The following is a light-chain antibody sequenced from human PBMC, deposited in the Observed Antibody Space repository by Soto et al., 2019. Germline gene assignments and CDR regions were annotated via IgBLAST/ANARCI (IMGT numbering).Light chain of an antibody. CDR3: QQYAYWPET. CDR1: QSVSSY. CDR2: DAS. V-gene: IGKV3-11*01. J-gene: IGKJ1*01. Sequence: EIVLTQSPATLSLSPGERATLSCRASQSVSSYLAWYQQKPGQAPSLLIYDASNRATGIPARCSGSGSGTDFTLTISSLEPEDFAVYYCQQYAYWPETFGQGTKVDIK.